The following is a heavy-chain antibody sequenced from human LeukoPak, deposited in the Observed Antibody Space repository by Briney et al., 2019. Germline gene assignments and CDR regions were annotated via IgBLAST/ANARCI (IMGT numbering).Heavy chain of an antibody. Sequence: SETLSLACTVSGGSINNYYWSWIRQPAGKGLEWIGRIYTRGSTNYNPSLKSRVTMSVDTSKNQFSLKLSSVTAADTAVYYCARGRYCSADICSGGDAFGIWGQGTMVSVSS. CDR2: IYTRGST. CDR1: GGSINNYY. CDR3: ARGRYCSADICSGGDAFGI. J-gene: IGHJ3*02. D-gene: IGHD2-15*01. V-gene: IGHV4-4*07.